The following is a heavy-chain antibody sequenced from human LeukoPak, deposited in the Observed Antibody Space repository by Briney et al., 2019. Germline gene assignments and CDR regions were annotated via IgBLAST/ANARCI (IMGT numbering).Heavy chain of an antibody. CDR3: ARGQGIAARPAPHDAFDI. CDR1: GFTFSSYS. CDR2: ISRNSGYI. V-gene: IGHV3-21*01. J-gene: IGHJ3*02. D-gene: IGHD6-6*01. Sequence: GGSLRLSCAASGFTFSSYSMNWVRQGPGKGLEWVSGISRNSGYIYYAGSVKGRFTISRDNAKNSLYLQMNSLRVEHTTVYYCARGQGIAARPAPHDAFDIWGQGTMVTVSS.